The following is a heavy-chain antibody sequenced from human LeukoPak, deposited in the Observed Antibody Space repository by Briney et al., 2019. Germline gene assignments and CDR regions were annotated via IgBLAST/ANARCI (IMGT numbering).Heavy chain of an antibody. Sequence: TSETLSLTCTVSGGSISSGGYYWSWIRQHPGKGLEWIGYIYYSGSTYYNPSLKSRVTISVDMSKNQFSLKLSSVTAADTAVYYCARSADNWKPFDYWGQGTLVTVSS. CDR2: IYYSGST. CDR1: GGSISSGGYY. V-gene: IGHV4-31*03. J-gene: IGHJ4*02. CDR3: ARSADNWKPFDY. D-gene: IGHD1-20*01.